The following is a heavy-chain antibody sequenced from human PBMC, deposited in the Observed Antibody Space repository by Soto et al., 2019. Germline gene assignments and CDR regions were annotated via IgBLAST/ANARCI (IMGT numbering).Heavy chain of an antibody. Sequence: QVQLVRSGAEVKKPGSSVKVSCQASGGTFNNFAFTWVRQAPGQGLEWLGGIMPVFHTTNIAQTFQDRITVTADDFTTTVYMEMTSLRYDDTAVYYCATATISPVSATLYHYGMDVWGQGTTVTVSS. CDR2: IMPVFHTT. V-gene: IGHV1-69*01. D-gene: IGHD6-25*01. CDR1: GGTFNNFA. J-gene: IGHJ6*02. CDR3: ATATISPVSATLYHYGMDV.